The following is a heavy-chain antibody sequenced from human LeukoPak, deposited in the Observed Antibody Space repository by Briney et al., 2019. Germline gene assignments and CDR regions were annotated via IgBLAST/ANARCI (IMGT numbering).Heavy chain of an antibody. Sequence: GASMKVCCKASGHNFRDHYNHWVRHAPGQGLEWMVWINPHSGGTRYAPKFQGRVTMSRDTSINTAYMELRRLRSDDTAVFYCARVDRLFFFTHKTAYEIWGQGTRVTVSS. CDR2: INPHSGGT. CDR3: ARVDRLFFFTHKTAYEI. CDR1: GHNFRDHY. V-gene: IGHV1-2*02. D-gene: IGHD2-2*03. J-gene: IGHJ3*01.